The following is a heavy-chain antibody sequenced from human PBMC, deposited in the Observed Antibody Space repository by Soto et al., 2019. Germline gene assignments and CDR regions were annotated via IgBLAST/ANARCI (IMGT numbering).Heavy chain of an antibody. V-gene: IGHV3-53*02. Sequence: EVQLVETGGGLIQPGGSLRLSCAASGFTVSNNYMSWVRQAPGKGLEWVSVIYGGGITSYADSVKGRFTISRDNSKNTLYLQTHSLSAEDPAVYYCAREAGPLDYWGQRTLVTVSS. J-gene: IGHJ4*02. CDR2: IYGGGIT. CDR1: GFTVSNNY. CDR3: AREAGPLDY.